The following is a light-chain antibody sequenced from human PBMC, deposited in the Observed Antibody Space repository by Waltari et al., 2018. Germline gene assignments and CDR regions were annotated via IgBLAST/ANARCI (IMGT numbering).Light chain of an antibody. J-gene: IGLJ2*01. V-gene: IGLV2-14*01. CDR2: EVT. CDR3: SSYSTISSPVQ. Sequence: HSALTQPASVSGSPGQSITISCTGTSSDIGVDHYGSWYQQYPGKAPKVIIYEVTKRPSGVSNRFSGSKSGNTASLTISGLQAEDEADYYCSSYSTISSPVQFGGGTTLTVL. CDR1: SSDIGVDHY.